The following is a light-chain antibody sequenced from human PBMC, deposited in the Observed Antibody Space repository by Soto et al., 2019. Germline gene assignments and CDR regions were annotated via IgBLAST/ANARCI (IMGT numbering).Light chain of an antibody. CDR2: DTS. Sequence: DIQMTQSPSSVSASVGDRVTITCRASQAVSTWLAWYQHKPGKAPNLLVHDTSILQGGVPSRFSGSGSGTEFTLTISSLQPEDFATYYCQQAHSFPLTFGGGTKVDIK. CDR3: QQAHSFPLT. CDR1: QAVSTW. V-gene: IGKV1-12*01. J-gene: IGKJ4*01.